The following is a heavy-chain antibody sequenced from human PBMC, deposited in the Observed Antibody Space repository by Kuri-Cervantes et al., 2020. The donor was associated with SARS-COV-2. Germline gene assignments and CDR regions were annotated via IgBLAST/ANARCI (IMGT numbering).Heavy chain of an antibody. CDR3: ARRYSGSYGSYWFDP. V-gene: IGHV1-18*04. CDR1: GYTFTSYG. D-gene: IGHD1-26*01. CDR2: ISAYNGNT. Sequence: ASVKVSCKASGYTFTSYGISWVRQAPGQGLEWMGWISAYNGNTNYAQKLQGRVTMTTDTSTSTAYMELRSLRSDDTAVYYCARRYSGSYGSYWFDPWGQGTLVTDSS. J-gene: IGHJ5*02.